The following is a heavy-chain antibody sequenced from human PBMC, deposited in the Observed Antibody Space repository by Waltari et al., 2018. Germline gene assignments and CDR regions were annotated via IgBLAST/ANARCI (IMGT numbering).Heavy chain of an antibody. D-gene: IGHD1-26*01. V-gene: IGHV3-7*01. J-gene: IGHJ4*02. Sequence: EVQLVESGGGSVQPGGSLRLSCSVSGFSFITYWMNWVRQAPGKGLEWVGSINEDGSETYYADSVKGRFTISRDNGKTSLYLQMNSLRSEDTAVYYSARDRGYLVHDYWGQGTLVTVSA. CDR3: ARDRGYLVHDY. CDR2: INEDGSET. CDR1: GFSFITYW.